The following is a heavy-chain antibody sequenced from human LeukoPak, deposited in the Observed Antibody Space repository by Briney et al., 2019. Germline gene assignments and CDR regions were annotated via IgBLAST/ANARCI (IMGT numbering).Heavy chain of an antibody. CDR3: ARDTDYAFDV. V-gene: IGHV3-48*01. Sequence: GGSLRLSCAASGFTFSSYSFNWVRQAPGKGLEWVSYISRTTSYADSVKGRFTISRDNAKSSLYLQMNSLRAEDTAVYYCARDTDYAFDVWGQGTMVTVSS. J-gene: IGHJ3*01. CDR2: ISRTT. CDR1: GFTFSSYS.